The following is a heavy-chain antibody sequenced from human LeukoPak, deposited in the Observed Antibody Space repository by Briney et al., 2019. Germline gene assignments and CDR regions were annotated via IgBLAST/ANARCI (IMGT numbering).Heavy chain of an antibody. J-gene: IGHJ4*02. CDR2: TYSSGST. D-gene: IGHD6-13*01. V-gene: IGHV4-59*08. CDR1: GGSISSYY. CDR3: ARRSWYVDY. Sequence: PSETLSLTCTVSGGSISSYYWSWIRQPPGKGLEWIGYTYSSGSTNYNPSLESRVTISEDTSKNQFSLKLSSVTAADTAVYYCARRSWYVDYWGQGTLVTVSS.